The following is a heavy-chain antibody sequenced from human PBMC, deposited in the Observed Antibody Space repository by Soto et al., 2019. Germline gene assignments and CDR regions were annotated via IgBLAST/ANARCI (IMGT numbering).Heavy chain of an antibody. CDR2: IYYSGST. CDR3: ARAGSVTLLVPSAANWFDP. V-gene: IGHV4-31*03. CDR1: GGSISSGGHY. D-gene: IGHD2-2*01. Sequence: SDTLSLTCTVFGGSISSGGHYCSWIRQHPGKNLEWIGYIYYSGSTYYNPSLKSRVTISVDTSKNEFSLKLSSVTAADTSVYYCARAGSVTLLVPSAANWFDPWRPGTLVTVSS. J-gene: IGHJ5*02.